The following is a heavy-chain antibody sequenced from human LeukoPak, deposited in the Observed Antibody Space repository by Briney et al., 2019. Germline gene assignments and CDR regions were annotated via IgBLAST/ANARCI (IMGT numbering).Heavy chain of an antibody. Sequence: SETLSLTCTVSGDSISSYYWSWIRQPPGKGLEWIGSIYYSGSTYYNPSLKSRVTISVDTSKNQFSLKLSSVTAADTAVYYCARRLPDCSSTSCYFLDWYFDLWGRGTLVTVSS. CDR3: ARRLPDCSSTSCYFLDWYFDL. J-gene: IGHJ2*01. D-gene: IGHD2-2*01. V-gene: IGHV4-39*01. CDR1: GDSISSYY. CDR2: IYYSGST.